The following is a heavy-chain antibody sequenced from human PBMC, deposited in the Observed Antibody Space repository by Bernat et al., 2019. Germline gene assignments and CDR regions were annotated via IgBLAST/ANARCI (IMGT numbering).Heavy chain of an antibody. Sequence: QVQLQESGPGLVKPSETLSLTCTVSGGSITNYHWSWIRQPPGKALEWIGEINHSGSTNYNPSLKSRVTISVDTSKNQFSLKLSSVTAADTAVYYCAIRYFDWLLRRADAFDIWGQGTMVTVSS. D-gene: IGHD3-9*01. CDR3: AIRYFDWLLRRADAFDI. CDR1: GGSITNYH. CDR2: INHSGST. J-gene: IGHJ3*02. V-gene: IGHV4-59*12.